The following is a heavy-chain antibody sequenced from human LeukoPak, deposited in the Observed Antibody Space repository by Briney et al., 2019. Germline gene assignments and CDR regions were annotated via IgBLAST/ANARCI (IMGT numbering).Heavy chain of an antibody. Sequence: PSETLSLTCAVYGGSFSGYYWSWIRQPPGKGVEWIGEINHSGSTNYNPSLKSRVTISVDTSKNQFSLKLSSVTAADTAVYYCARGRRVVPAAIGYYMDVWGKGTTVTVSS. V-gene: IGHV4-34*01. CDR1: GGSFSGYY. CDR2: INHSGST. CDR3: ARGRRVVPAAIGYYMDV. J-gene: IGHJ6*03. D-gene: IGHD2-2*01.